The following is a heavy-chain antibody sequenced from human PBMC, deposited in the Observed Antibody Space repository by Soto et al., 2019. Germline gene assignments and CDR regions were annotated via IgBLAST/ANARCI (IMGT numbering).Heavy chain of an antibody. CDR3: ARAHIWTYESGYYCMDV. J-gene: IGHJ6*02. Sequence: QVQLVQSGAEVKKPGSSVKVSCKASGGTFSSYAISWVRQAPGQGLEWMGGIIPIFGTANYAQKFQGRVTITAEESTRTAYMGLSSLICEDTCLYYCARAHIWTYESGYYCMDVWGQGTTVIVSS. V-gene: IGHV1-69*01. CDR2: IIPIFGTA. D-gene: IGHD1-7*01. CDR1: GGTFSSYA.